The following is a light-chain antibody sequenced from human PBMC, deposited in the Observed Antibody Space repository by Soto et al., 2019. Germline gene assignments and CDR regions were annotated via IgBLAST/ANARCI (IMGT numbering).Light chain of an antibody. V-gene: IGKV3-15*01. CDR1: QSVSSN. CDR2: GAS. Sequence: EIGLTQSPGTLSLSPGERATLSCRASQSVSSNLAWYQQKPGQAPRLLIYGASTRATGIPARFSGSGSGTEFTLTISSLQSEDFAVYYCQQYNNWPPLTFGGGTKVDI. J-gene: IGKJ4*01. CDR3: QQYNNWPPLT.